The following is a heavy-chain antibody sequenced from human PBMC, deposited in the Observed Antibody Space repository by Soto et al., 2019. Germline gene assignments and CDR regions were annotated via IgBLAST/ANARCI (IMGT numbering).Heavy chain of an antibody. CDR1: GFPFDDFA. V-gene: IGHV3-49*03. CDR2: IRNQSYQKPP. J-gene: IGHJ4*02. CDR3: TGAESPDTAYFSHY. D-gene: IGHD2-8*01. Sequence: RSLSLSCTGSGFPFDDFATNWIRQAPGKGLELVGLIRNQSYQKPPQYAAPVKGRFTISRDTPTGSAYLQMSSLKIEDSGVYYCTGAESPDTAYFSHYWSPGP.